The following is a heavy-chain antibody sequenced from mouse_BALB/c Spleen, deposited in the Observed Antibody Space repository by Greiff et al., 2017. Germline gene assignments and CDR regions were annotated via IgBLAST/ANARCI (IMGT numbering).Heavy chain of an antibody. Sequence: EVKLEESGPSLVKPSQTLSLTCSVTGDSITSGYWNWIRKFPGNKLEYMGYISYSGSTYYNPSLKSRISITRDTSKNQYYLQLNSVTTEDTATYYCASVLLRYPYAMDYWGQGTSVTVSS. CDR1: GDSITSGY. CDR2: ISYSGST. J-gene: IGHJ4*01. D-gene: IGHD1-1*01. CDR3: ASVLLRYPYAMDY. V-gene: IGHV3-8*02.